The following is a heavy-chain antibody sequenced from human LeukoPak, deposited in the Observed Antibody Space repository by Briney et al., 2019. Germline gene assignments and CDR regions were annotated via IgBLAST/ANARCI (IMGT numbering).Heavy chain of an antibody. CDR3: SRRGYTYPFDY. D-gene: IGHD5-12*01. CDR1: GFTSNNYA. V-gene: IGHV3-23*01. CDR2: IGGRGAGT. Sequence: GGSLRLSCAASGFTSNNYAMNWVRQAPGKGLEWVSTIGGRGAGTHYADSVKGRFTISRDNSKNTLFLQMSSLRAEDTAVYYCSRRGYTYPFDYWGQGTLVTVSS. J-gene: IGHJ4*02.